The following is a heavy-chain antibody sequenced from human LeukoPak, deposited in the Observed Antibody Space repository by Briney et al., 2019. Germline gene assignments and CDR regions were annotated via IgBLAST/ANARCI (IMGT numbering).Heavy chain of an antibody. V-gene: IGHV3-7*01. J-gene: IGHJ4*02. D-gene: IGHD6-19*01. CDR1: GFIFRSYW. CDR2: IKQDGSEK. CDR3: AKDRYSSGWYSDFDY. Sequence: GGSLRLSCAASGFIFRSYWMSWVRQAPGKGLEWVANIKQDGSEKYYGDSVKGRFTISRDNSKNTVYLQMNSLRAEDTAVYYCAKDRYSSGWYSDFDYWGQGTLVTVSS.